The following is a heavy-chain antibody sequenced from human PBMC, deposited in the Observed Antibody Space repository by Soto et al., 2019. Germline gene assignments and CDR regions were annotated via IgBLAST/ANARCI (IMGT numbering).Heavy chain of an antibody. Sequence: QVQLVESGGDLVRPGGSLRLSCAASGFTFSDHSMGWIRQSPGKGLEFMSSISGSSLSTFYGDSVKGRFTISRDNAKNSLHLQMTRPRAADTAVYDRAGLLLVGYEDYYYMDAWAKGTTVAATS. CDR1: GFTFSDHS. D-gene: IGHD3-22*01. CDR3: AGLLLVGYEDYYYMDA. J-gene: IGHJ6*03. V-gene: IGHV3-11*01. CDR2: ISGSSLST.